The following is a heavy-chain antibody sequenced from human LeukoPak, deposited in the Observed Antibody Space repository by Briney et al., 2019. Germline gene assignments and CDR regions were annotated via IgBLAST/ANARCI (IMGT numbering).Heavy chain of an antibody. D-gene: IGHD2-15*01. CDR1: GFTVSSNY. CDR3: ARVLAAVDFQDYHYVDV. Sequence: GGSLRLSCAASGFTVSSNYMSWVRQAPGKGLEWVSVIYKDDRTSYADSVRDRFAISRDNAKNTLFLQMNSLRAEDTAVYYCARVLAAVDFQDYHYVDVWGKGTSVTVSS. CDR2: IYKDDRT. J-gene: IGHJ6*03. V-gene: IGHV3-53*01.